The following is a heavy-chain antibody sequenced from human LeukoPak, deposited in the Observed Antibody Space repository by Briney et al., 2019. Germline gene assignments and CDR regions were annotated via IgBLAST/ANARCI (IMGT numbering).Heavy chain of an antibody. Sequence: PSQTLSLTCTVSGGSISSGGYYWSWIRQHPGKGLEWIGYIYYSGSTYYNPSLKSRVTISVDTSKNQFSLKLSSATAADTAVYYCARMYYYGSGSYYNDYWGQGTLVTVSS. CDR3: ARMYYYGSGSYYNDY. J-gene: IGHJ4*02. D-gene: IGHD3-10*01. CDR1: GGSISSGGYY. CDR2: IYYSGST. V-gene: IGHV4-31*03.